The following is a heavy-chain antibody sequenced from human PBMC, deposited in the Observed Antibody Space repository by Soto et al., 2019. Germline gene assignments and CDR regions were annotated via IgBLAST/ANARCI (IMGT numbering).Heavy chain of an antibody. CDR3: VKDMQSGAEYYKNSNRYYSHYFDY. J-gene: IGHJ4*02. CDR1: GFIFDDFA. D-gene: IGHD3-22*01. CDR2: TSYNGGNI. Sequence: EVQLVESGGCLVQPGMSLRLSCTASGFIFDDFAMHWVRQVPGKGPEWVSGTSYNGGNIGYAESVKGRFTISRDNARNYLYLEMNTLTADDTALYYCVKDMQSGAEYYKNSNRYYSHYFDYWGQGALVTVSS. V-gene: IGHV3-9*01.